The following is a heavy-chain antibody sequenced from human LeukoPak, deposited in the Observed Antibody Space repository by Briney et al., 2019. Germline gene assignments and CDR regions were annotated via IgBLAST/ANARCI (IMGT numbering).Heavy chain of an antibody. CDR1: GGSFSGYS. CDR2: TYYSGSA. V-gene: IGHV4-34*01. J-gene: IGHJ3*02. D-gene: IGHD3-22*01. Sequence: SETLSLTCAVYGGSFSGYSWTWIRQPPGKGLEWIGSTYYSGSAYYNPSLKSRVTISVDTSKNQFSLKLSSVTAADTAVYYCARDEYYYDSSGYSRGDAFDIWGQGTMVTVSS. CDR3: ARDEYYYDSSGYSRGDAFDI.